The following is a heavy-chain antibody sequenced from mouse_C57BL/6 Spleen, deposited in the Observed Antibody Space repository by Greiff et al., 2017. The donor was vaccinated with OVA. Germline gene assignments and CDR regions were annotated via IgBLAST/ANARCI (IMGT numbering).Heavy chain of an antibody. V-gene: IGHV14-2*01. CDR3: AKDYSNLYAMDD. Sequence: VHVKQSGAELVKPGASVKLSCTASGFNIKDYYMHWVKQRTEQGLEWIGRIDPADGETNYAPKFQGKATITADPSSNTAYMQLSSMTSEGTAVYYCAKDYSNLYAMDDGGQGTSGTVSS. D-gene: IGHD2-5*01. J-gene: IGHJ4*01. CDR1: GFNIKDYY. CDR2: IDPADGET.